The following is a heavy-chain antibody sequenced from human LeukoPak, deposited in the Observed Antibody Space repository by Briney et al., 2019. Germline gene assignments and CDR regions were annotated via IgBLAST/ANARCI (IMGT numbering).Heavy chain of an antibody. CDR3: ARVTTRYWVDY. V-gene: IGHV4-34*01. J-gene: IGHJ4*02. Sequence: PSETLSLTCAVYGGSFSGYYWSWIRQPPGKGLEWIGEINHSGSTNYNPSLKSRVTISVDTSKNQFSLKLSSVTAADTAVYYCARVTTRYWVDYWGQGTLVTVSS. CDR2: INHSGST. D-gene: IGHD4-11*01. CDR1: GGSFSGYY.